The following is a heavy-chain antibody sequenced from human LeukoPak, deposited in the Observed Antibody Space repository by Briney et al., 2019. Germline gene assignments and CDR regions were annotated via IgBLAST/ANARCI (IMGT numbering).Heavy chain of an antibody. CDR2: ISSNGGST. Sequence: GGXXXLXXXASGFTFSXXAMHXXXXXPGKGLEYVSAISSNGGSTYYANSVKGRFTISRDNSKNTLYLQMGSLRAEDMAVYYCARDRTWGQGTLVTVSS. CDR3: ARDRT. CDR1: GFTFSXXA. V-gene: IGHV3-64*01. J-gene: IGHJ4*02.